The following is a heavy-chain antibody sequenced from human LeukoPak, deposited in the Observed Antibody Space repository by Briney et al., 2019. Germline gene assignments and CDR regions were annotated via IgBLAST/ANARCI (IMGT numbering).Heavy chain of an antibody. V-gene: IGHV1-8*01. CDR1: GYTFTSYD. CDR2: MNPNSGNT. J-gene: IGHJ6*02. D-gene: IGHD3-10*01. CDR3: ARGLMVRGVIHYYYYGMDV. Sequence: GASVKVSCKASGYTFTSYDINWVRQATGQGLEWMGWMNPNSGNTGYAQKFQGRVTMTRNTSISTAYMELSSLRSEDTAVYYCARGLMVRGVIHYYYYGMDVWGQGTTVTVSS.